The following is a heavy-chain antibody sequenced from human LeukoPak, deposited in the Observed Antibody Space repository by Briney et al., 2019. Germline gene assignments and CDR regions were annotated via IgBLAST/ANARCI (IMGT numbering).Heavy chain of an antibody. J-gene: IGHJ4*02. CDR3: ARLSSVRYFDWLLFNYFDY. Sequence: TTSETLSLTCTVSGGSISSSSYYWGWIRQPPGKGLEWIGSIYYSGSTYYNPSLKSRVTISVDTSKNQFSLKLSSVTAADTAVYYCARLSSVRYFDWLLFNYFDYWGQGTLVTVSS. V-gene: IGHV4-39*01. CDR1: GGSISSSSYY. CDR2: IYYSGST. D-gene: IGHD3-9*01.